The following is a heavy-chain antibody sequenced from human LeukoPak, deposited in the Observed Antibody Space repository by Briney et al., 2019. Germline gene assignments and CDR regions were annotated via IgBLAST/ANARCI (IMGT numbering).Heavy chain of an antibody. CDR3: AKNGPPYDSSGYWGGDFDY. D-gene: IGHD3-22*01. CDR2: IWYDGSNK. J-gene: IGHJ4*02. CDR1: GFTFSSYG. Sequence: GGSLRPSCAASGFTFSSYGMHWVRQAPGKGLEWVAVIWYDGSNKYYADSVKGRFTISRDNSKNTLYLQMNSLRAEDTAVYYCAKNGPPYDSSGYWGGDFDYWGQGTLVTVSS. V-gene: IGHV3-33*06.